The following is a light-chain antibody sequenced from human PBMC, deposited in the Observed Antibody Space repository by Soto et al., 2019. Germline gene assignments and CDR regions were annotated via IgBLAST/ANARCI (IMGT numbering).Light chain of an antibody. CDR2: GAS. Sequence: EILMTKAPATLSVTPGESATLSCRASQSVATTYLAWYQQKPGQAPRLLIYGASSRATGIPDRFSGSGSGTDFNLIISRLEPEDFALYYCQEYDSSPATFGQGTRLEI. CDR1: QSVATTY. V-gene: IGKV3-20*01. J-gene: IGKJ5*01. CDR3: QEYDSSPAT.